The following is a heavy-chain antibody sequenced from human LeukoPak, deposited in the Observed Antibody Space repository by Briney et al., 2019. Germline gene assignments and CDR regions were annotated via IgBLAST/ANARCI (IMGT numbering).Heavy chain of an antibody. D-gene: IGHD3-3*01. J-gene: IGHJ4*02. V-gene: IGHV3-23*01. CDR1: GFTFSRLA. CDR3: ANGYGRVVTLYYFDY. CDR2: ISGSGGST. Sequence: PGGSLRLSCAASGFTFSRLAMTWVRQAPGKGLEWVSAISGSGGSTYYADSVKGRFTISRDNSKNTLYLQMNSLRAEDTAVYCCANGYGRVVTLYYFDYWGQGTLVTVSS.